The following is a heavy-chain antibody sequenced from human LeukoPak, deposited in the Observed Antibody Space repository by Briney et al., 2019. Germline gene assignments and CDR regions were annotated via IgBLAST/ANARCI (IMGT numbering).Heavy chain of an antibody. CDR2: IYYSGST. Sequence: SETLSLTCTVSGGSTSSYYWSWIRQPPGKGLEWIGYIYYSGSTNYNPSLKSRVTISVDTSKNQFSLKLSSVTAADTAVYYCARRPISSSWFDYWGQGTLVTVSS. V-gene: IGHV4-59*08. D-gene: IGHD6-13*01. J-gene: IGHJ4*02. CDR1: GGSTSSYY. CDR3: ARRPISSSWFDY.